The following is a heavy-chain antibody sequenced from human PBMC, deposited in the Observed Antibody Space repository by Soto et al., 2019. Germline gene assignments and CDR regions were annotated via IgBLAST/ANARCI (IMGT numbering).Heavy chain of an antibody. CDR2: ISSTSSTI. Sequence: PGGSLRLSCASSGFSFSIFSMNWVRQAPGKGLVWVSYISSTSSTIYYGDSVKGRFTISRDNAKNSLYLQMNSLRDEDTAVYYCAREGGRHCSPTRCYNAFDIWGQGTMVTVSS. J-gene: IGHJ3*02. V-gene: IGHV3-48*02. CDR3: AREGGRHCSPTRCYNAFDI. CDR1: GFSFSIFS. D-gene: IGHD2-2*02.